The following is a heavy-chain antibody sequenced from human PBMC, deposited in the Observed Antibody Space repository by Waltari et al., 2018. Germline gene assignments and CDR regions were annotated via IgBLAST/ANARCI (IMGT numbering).Heavy chain of an antibody. Sequence: QVQLVQSGAEVKKPGASVKVSCKASGYTFTGYYMHWVRQAPGPGLEWKGRINPNSGGTNYAQKFQGRVTMTRDTSISTAYMELSRLRSDDTAVYYCARDPYYDFWSGYGAWFDPWGQGTLVTVSS. D-gene: IGHD3-3*01. CDR3: ARDPYYDFWSGYGAWFDP. CDR2: INPNSGGT. CDR1: GYTFTGYY. V-gene: IGHV1-2*06. J-gene: IGHJ5*02.